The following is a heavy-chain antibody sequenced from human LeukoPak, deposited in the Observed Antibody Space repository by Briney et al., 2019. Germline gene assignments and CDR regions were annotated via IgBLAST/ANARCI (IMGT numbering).Heavy chain of an antibody. V-gene: IGHV4-59*01. CDR2: IYYSGGT. CDR1: GGSISTYY. Sequence: SETLSLTCAVSGGSISTYYWSWVRQPPGKGLEWIGYIYYSGGTNYNPSLKSRVTISVDTSKNQFSLKLSSVTAADTAVYYCARGGWYSSSWSFDYWGQGTLVTVSS. J-gene: IGHJ4*02. D-gene: IGHD6-13*01. CDR3: ARGGWYSSSWSFDY.